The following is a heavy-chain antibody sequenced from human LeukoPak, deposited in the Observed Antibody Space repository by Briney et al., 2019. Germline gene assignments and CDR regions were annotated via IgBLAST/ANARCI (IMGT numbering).Heavy chain of an antibody. J-gene: IGHJ6*04. CDR2: IYYRGST. CDR3: ARRLTMVLDV. Sequence: SETLSLTCTVSGGSISSYYWSWIRQPPGKGLEWIGYIYYRGSTNYNPSLKSRVTISVDTSKNQFSLKLSSVTAADTAVYYCARRLTMVLDVWGKGTTVTVSS. V-gene: IGHV4-59*08. D-gene: IGHD3-10*01. CDR1: GGSISSYY.